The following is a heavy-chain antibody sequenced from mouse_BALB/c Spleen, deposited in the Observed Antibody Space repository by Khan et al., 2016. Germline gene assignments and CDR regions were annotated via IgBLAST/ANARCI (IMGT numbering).Heavy chain of an antibody. V-gene: IGHV3-2*02. J-gene: IGHJ4*01. CDR3: ARSDYGDDDGMGY. D-gene: IGHD1-1*01. CDR2: ISYSGST. CDR1: GYSITSDYA. Sequence: VPLQPSGPGLLKPSQSLSLTCTVTGYSITSDYAWNWIRQFPGNRLEWMGYISYSGSTSYHPSLKSRISITRDTSKNQFFLLLNSVTSEDTATNYCARSDYGDDDGMGYWGQGTSVTVSS.